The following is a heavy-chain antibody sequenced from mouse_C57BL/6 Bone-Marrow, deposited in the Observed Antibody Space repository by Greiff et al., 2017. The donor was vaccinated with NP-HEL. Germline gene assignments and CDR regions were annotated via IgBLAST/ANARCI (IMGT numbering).Heavy chain of an antibody. V-gene: IGHV5-17*01. J-gene: IGHJ2*01. Sequence: EVTLMESGGGLVKPGGSLKLSCAASGFTFSDYGMHWVRQAPEKGLEWVAYISSGSSTIYYADTVKGRFTISRDNAKNTLFLQMTSLRSEDTGMYYCARGLGYYSDYWGKGTTLTVSS. CDR2: ISSGSSTI. CDR1: GFTFSDYG. CDR3: ARGLGYYSDY.